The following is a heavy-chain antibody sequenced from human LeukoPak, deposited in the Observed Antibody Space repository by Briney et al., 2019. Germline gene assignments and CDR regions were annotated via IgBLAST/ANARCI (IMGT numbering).Heavy chain of an antibody. J-gene: IGHJ4*02. CDR2: ISYDGSNK. CDR3: VRDGGRYFDFWYYFVY. D-gene: IGHD3-9*01. CDR1: GFTFSSYA. Sequence: GRSLRLSCAASGFTFSSYAMHWVRQAPGKGLEWVAVISYDGSNKYYADSVKGRFTISRDNSKNTLYLQMNSLRAEDTAVYYCVRDGGRYFDFWYYFVYWGQGTLVTVSS. V-gene: IGHV3-30*04.